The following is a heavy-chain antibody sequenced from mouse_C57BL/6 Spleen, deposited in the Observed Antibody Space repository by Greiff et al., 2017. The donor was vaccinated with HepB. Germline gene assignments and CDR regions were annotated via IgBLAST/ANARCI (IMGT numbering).Heavy chain of an antibody. Sequence: LQQPGAELVKPGASVKMSCKASGYTFTSYWITWVKQRPGQGLEWIGDIYPGSGSTNYNEKFKSKATLTVDTSSSTAYMQLSSLTSEDSAVSYCARGLFITTVVAYYFDYWGQGTTLTVSS. V-gene: IGHV1-55*01. CDR1: GYTFTSYW. CDR2: IYPGSGST. J-gene: IGHJ2*01. D-gene: IGHD1-1*01. CDR3: ARGLFITTVVAYYFDY.